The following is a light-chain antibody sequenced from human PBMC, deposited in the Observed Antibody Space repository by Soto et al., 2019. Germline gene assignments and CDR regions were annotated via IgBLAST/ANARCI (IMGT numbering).Light chain of an antibody. CDR3: QSYDSSLRCG. Sequence: QSVLTQPPSVSGAPGQRVTISCTGSSSNIGAGYDVHWYQQLPGTAPKLLIYGNSNRPSGVPDRFSGSKSGTSASLAITGLQAEDEADYYCQSYDSSLRCGFGTGTKLTVL. CDR1: SSNIGAGYD. V-gene: IGLV1-40*01. J-gene: IGLJ1*01. CDR2: GNS.